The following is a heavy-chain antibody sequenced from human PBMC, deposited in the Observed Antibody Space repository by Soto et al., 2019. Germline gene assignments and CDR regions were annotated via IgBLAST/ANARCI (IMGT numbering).Heavy chain of an antibody. CDR1: GSSLGAFH. J-gene: IGHJ4*02. D-gene: IGHD4-17*01. V-gene: IGHV4-34*12. CDR2: LIHGGST. Sequence: SETLSLTCAIYGSSLGAFHWTWIRQPPGKGLEWIGELIHGGSTTYNPSLKSRVTFSLDTSKSQFSLHLLSVTAADTAVYYCARAPPYGDYFDYWGQGTLVTVSS. CDR3: ARAPPYGDYFDY.